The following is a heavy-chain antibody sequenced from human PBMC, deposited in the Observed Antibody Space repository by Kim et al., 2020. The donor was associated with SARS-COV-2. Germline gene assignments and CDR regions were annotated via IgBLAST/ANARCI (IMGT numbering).Heavy chain of an antibody. Sequence: GGSLRLSCAASGFTFSNVWMIWVRQAPGKGLEWIGRIKTKDVGATTDYAAPVKDRVTISRDDSKNTLYLQMNSLKTEDTAVYYCTTDFMRYASGSWGQGILVIVSS. V-gene: IGHV3-15*01. CDR2: IKTKDVGATT. J-gene: IGHJ5*02. D-gene: IGHD5-18*01. CDR1: GFTFSNVW. CDR3: TTDFMRYASGS.